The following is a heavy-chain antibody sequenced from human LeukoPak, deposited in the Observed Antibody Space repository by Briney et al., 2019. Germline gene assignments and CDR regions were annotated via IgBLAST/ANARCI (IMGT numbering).Heavy chain of an antibody. J-gene: IGHJ4*02. CDR1: GFTFSSYW. Sequence: GSLRLSCAASGFTFSSYWMSWVRQAPGKGLEWIGSIYYSGSTYYNPSLKSRVTISVDTSKNQFSLKLSSVTAADTAVYYCASSLYSGSLKYYFDYWGQGTLVTVSS. CDR2: IYYSGST. CDR3: ASSLYSGSLKYYFDY. V-gene: IGHV4-39*01. D-gene: IGHD1-26*01.